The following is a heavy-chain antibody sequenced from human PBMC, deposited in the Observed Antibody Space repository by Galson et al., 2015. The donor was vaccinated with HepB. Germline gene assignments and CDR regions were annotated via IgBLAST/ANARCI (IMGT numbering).Heavy chain of an antibody. CDR1: RFTFSTYA. V-gene: IGHV3-23*01. CDR3: ARGGSGSPKYHFDC. CDR2: ISGSGGTT. D-gene: IGHD3-10*01. J-gene: IGHJ4*02. Sequence: SLRLSCAASRFTFSTYAMTWVRQAPGKGLEWVSGISGSGGTTYYADSVKGRFTISRDNSKNTLYLQINSLRAEDTAVYYCARGGSGSPKYHFDCWGQGTLVTVSS.